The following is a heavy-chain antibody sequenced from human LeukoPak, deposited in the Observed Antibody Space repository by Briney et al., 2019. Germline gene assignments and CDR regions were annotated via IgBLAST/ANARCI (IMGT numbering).Heavy chain of an antibody. D-gene: IGHD6-6*01. CDR3: ARERGIWGSVAALGRVGVDI. J-gene: IGHJ3*02. CDR2: IYYSGST. CDR1: GVSISSGDYY. Sequence: SQTLSLTCTVSGVSISSGDYYWSWIRQPPGKGLEWIGYIYYSGSTYYNPSLKSRVTTSVDTSKNQFSLKLSSVTAADTAVYYCARERGIWGSVAALGRVGVDIWGQGTMVTVSS. V-gene: IGHV4-30-4*01.